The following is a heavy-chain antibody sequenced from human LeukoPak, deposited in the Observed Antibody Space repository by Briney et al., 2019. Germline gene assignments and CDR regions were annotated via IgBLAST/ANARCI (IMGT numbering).Heavy chain of an antibody. CDR1: GFTFSSYS. Sequence: PGGSLRLSCAASGFTFSSYSMNWVRQAPGKGLEWVSFISSSSSNIHYTDSVKGRFTISRDNAKNSLYLQMNSLRAEDTAVYYCARDRGLVGATLFDYWGQGTLVTVSS. D-gene: IGHD1-26*01. CDR2: ISSSSSNI. CDR3: ARDRGLVGATLFDY. V-gene: IGHV3-21*01. J-gene: IGHJ4*02.